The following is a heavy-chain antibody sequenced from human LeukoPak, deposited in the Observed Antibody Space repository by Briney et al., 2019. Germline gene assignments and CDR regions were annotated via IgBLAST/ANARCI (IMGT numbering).Heavy chain of an antibody. CDR1: GFTFTNAW. D-gene: IGHD4-17*01. CDR2: IKSKTEGGTT. V-gene: IGHV3-15*01. J-gene: IGHJ6*03. Sequence: PGGSLRLSCAASGFTFTNAWMSWVRQAPGKGLEWVGRIKSKTEGGTTGYAAPVKGRFTISRDGSKNKLFLQMNSLKTEDTAVYYCTTAPYGNYYSYYLDVWGKGTTVTVSS. CDR3: TTAPYGNYYSYYLDV.